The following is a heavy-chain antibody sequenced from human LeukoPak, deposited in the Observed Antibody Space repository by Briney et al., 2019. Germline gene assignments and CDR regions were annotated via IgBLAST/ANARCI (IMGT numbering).Heavy chain of an antibody. CDR1: GFTFSSFS. V-gene: IGHV3-48*01. D-gene: IGHD2-2*01. J-gene: IGHJ4*02. Sequence: PGGSLRLSCAASGFTFSSFSMNWVRQAPGKGLEWVSFITGSSSTIYYADSVKGRFTISRDNAKNSLYLQMNSLRAEDTAVYYCAREPEYCSSTSCLYYFDYWGQGTLVTVSS. CDR2: ITGSSSTI. CDR3: AREPEYCSSTSCLYYFDY.